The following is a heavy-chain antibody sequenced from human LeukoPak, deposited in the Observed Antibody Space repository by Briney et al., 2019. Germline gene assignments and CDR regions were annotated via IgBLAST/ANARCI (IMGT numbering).Heavy chain of an antibody. CDR1: GFTFDDYA. D-gene: IGHD3-22*01. CDR3: AKDNYYDSSGYFDY. Sequence: PGGSLRLSCAASGFTFDDYAMHWVRQAPGKGLEWVSGISWNSGSIGYADSVKGRFTISGDNAKNSLYLQMNSLRAEDTALYYCAKDNYYDSSGYFDYWGQGTLVTVSS. CDR2: ISWNSGSI. V-gene: IGHV3-9*01. J-gene: IGHJ4*02.